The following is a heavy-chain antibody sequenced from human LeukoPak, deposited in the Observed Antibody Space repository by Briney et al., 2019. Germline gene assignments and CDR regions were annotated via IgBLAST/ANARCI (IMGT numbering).Heavy chain of an antibody. D-gene: IGHD6-6*01. CDR1: GGSISSSSYY. V-gene: IGHV4-39*07. Sequence: SETLSLTCTVSGGSISSSSYYWGWIRQPPGKGLEWIGSIYYSGSTYYNPSLKSRVTISVDTSKNQFSLKLRSVTAADTAVYYCARELGGSSSGQADYWGQGTLVTVSS. CDR2: IYYSGST. J-gene: IGHJ4*02. CDR3: ARELGGSSSGQADY.